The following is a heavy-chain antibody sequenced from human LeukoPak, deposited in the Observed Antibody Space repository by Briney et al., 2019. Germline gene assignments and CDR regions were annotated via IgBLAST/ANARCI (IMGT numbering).Heavy chain of an antibody. D-gene: IGHD3-10*01. J-gene: IGHJ6*03. V-gene: IGHV4-39*01. CDR1: GGSVSSSTYF. Sequence: SETLSLTCTVSGGSVSSSTYFWGWIRQPPGKGLEWIGNIYYSGTTYYNPSLKSRVTISVDTSKNQLSLKLSSVTAADTAVYYCARGFGEYYYYYYMDVWGKGTTVTVSS. CDR2: IYYSGTT. CDR3: ARGFGEYYYYYYMDV.